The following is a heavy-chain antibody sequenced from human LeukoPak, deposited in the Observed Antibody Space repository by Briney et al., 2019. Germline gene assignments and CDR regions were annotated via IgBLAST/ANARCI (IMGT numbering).Heavy chain of an antibody. D-gene: IGHD1-1*01. V-gene: IGHV1-3*01. CDR1: GYTFTSYA. Sequence: ASVKVSCKASGYTFTSYAMHWVRQAPGQRLEWMGWINAGNGNTKYSQKFQGRVTITRDTSANTAYMNLSSLRSADTAVYYCATETTSFFDYWGQGTLVTVSS. CDR2: INAGNGNT. CDR3: ATETTSFFDY. J-gene: IGHJ4*02.